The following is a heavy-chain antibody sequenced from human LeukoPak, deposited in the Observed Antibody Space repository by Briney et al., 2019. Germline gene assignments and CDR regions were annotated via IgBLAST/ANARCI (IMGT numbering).Heavy chain of an antibody. D-gene: IGHD3-22*01. J-gene: IGHJ4*02. CDR3: GICQIGSGYYLYRAVSGFDY. V-gene: IGHV4-34*01. Sequence: PSDTVSLPCAVCVGFFSGYYWSWIRHPPGKGLEGGGEINQSGSNNYNPSLKGRVTISVNTSKNQFSLTLSSAATSDTGGLYLGICQIGSGYYLYRAVSGFDYWGQGTLVTVSS. CDR1: VGFFSGYY. CDR2: INQSGSN.